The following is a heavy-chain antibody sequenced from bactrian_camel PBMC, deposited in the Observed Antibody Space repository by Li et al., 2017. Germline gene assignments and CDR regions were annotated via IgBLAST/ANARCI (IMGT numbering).Heavy chain of an antibody. CDR1: GYASC. CDR2: IDSAGSA. Sequence: HVQLVESGGGSVQAGGSLRLSCVASGYASCMGWFRRSPGKDREGVAAIDSAGSANYADSVKGRFTISKDNAKRTLYLQMNSLKPEDTAMYYCAADSSLSSPCGCSARYNYWGRGTQV. V-gene: IGHV3S53*01. D-gene: IGHD2*01. CDR3: AADSSLSSPCGCSARYNY. J-gene: IGHJ4*01.